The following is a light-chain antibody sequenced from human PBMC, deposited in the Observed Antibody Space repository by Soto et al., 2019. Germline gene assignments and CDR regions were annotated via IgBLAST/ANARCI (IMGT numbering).Light chain of an antibody. V-gene: IGLV2-14*01. CDR1: SSDVGAYHY. CDR3: SLYTSENTYV. Sequence: QSVLTQPASVSGSPGQSITIFCTGTSSDVGAYHYVSWYQQRPGKAPRLIISEVIDRPSGIPTRFSGSKSGNTASLTISGLQIEDEANYYCSLYTSENTYVFGNGTKVTAL. CDR2: EVI. J-gene: IGLJ1*01.